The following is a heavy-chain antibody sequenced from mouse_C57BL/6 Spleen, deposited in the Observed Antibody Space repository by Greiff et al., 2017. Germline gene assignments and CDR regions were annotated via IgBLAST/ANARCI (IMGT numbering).Heavy chain of an antibody. CDR2: IYPGDGDT. V-gene: IGHV1-82*01. D-gene: IGHD2-12*01. Sequence: QVQLQQSGPELVKPGASVKISCKASGYAFSSSWMNWVKQRPGKGLEWIGRIYPGDGDTNYNGKFKGKATLTADKSSSTADMRLSSLTSEDSAVYFCARRPYSNDGEFDYRGQGTTLTVSS. CDR3: ARRPYSNDGEFDY. CDR1: GYAFSSSW. J-gene: IGHJ2*01.